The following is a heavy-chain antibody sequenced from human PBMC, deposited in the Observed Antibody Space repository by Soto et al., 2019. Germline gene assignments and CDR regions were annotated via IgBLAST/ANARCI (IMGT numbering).Heavy chain of an antibody. CDR1: GYTFTSYG. CDR3: ARDLVGGYYDSSGPSADAFDI. D-gene: IGHD3-22*01. V-gene: IGHV1-18*04. CDR2: ISAYNGNT. Sequence: GASVKVSCKATGYTFTSYGSGWVRQAPGHGLEWMGWISAYNGNTNYAQKLQGRVTMTTDTSTSTAYMEPRSLRSDDTAVYYCARDLVGGYYDSSGPSADAFDIWGQGTMVTVSS. J-gene: IGHJ3*02.